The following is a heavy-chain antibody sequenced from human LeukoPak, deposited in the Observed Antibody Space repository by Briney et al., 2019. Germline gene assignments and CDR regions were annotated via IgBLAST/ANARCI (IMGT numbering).Heavy chain of an antibody. CDR3: ARFVAGRAFDI. J-gene: IGHJ3*02. V-gene: IGHV4-59*01. Sequence: PSETLSLTCTVSGGSISSYYWSWIRQPPGKGLEWIGYIYYSGSTNYNPSLKSRVTISVDTSKNQFSLKLSSVTAADTAVYYCARFVAGRAFDIWSQGTMVTVSS. CDR2: IYYSGST. D-gene: IGHD6-19*01. CDR1: GGSISSYY.